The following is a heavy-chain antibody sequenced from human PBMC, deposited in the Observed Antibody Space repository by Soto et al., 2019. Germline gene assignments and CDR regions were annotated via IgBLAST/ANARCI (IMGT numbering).Heavy chain of an antibody. CDR3: AREDDGGDRDYYGLDV. Sequence: QVQLQESGPGLVRPSQTLSLTCTVSGGSISTDHYHWTWIRQTPGKGLEWIGYIHYSGSMHFNPSLQSRVSMSVDTSKNLFSLKLSSVTAADTAVYFCAREDDGGDRDYYGLDVWGQGTTVTVSS. V-gene: IGHV4-30-4*01. D-gene: IGHD2-21*02. CDR1: GGSISTDHYH. J-gene: IGHJ6*02. CDR2: IHYSGSM.